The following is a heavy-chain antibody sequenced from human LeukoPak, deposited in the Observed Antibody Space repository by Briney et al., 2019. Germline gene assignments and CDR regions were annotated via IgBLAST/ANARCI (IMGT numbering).Heavy chain of an antibody. CDR2: IYYSGST. CDR1: GGSISNYY. CDR3: ARERRSYGYSFDY. D-gene: IGHD5-18*01. Sequence: SETLSLTCTVSGGSISNYYWSWIRQPPGKGLEWIGYIYYSGSTNYNPSLKSRVTISVDTSKNQFSLKLSSVTAADTAVYYCARERRSYGYSFDYWGQGTLVTVSS. V-gene: IGHV4-59*01. J-gene: IGHJ4*02.